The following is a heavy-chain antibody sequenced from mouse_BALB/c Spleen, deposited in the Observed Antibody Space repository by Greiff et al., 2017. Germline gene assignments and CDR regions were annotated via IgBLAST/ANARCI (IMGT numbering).Heavy chain of an antibody. CDR3: AREGFAY. Sequence: DVLLVESGGGLVQPGGSRKLSCAASGFTFSSFGMHWVRQAPEKGLEWVAYISSGSSTIYYADTVKGRFTISRDNPKNTLSLQMTSLKSEDTAMYYCAREGFAYWGQGTLVTVSA. V-gene: IGHV5-17*02. CDR1: GFTFSSFG. J-gene: IGHJ3*01. CDR2: ISSGSSTI.